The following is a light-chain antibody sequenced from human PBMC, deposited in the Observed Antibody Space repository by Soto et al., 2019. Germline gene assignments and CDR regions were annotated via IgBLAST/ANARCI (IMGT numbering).Light chain of an antibody. V-gene: IGKV3-15*01. CDR2: DAS. CDR1: QSIITH. J-gene: IGKJ1*01. CDR3: QQYHYWWT. Sequence: EIVMTQSPATLSVSPGERATLSCGASQSIITHLAWYQQKPGQSPRLLIYDASTRATGIPARFSGSGSGTEFTLTISSLQSEDFAVYYCQQYHYWWTFGQGTKVEVE.